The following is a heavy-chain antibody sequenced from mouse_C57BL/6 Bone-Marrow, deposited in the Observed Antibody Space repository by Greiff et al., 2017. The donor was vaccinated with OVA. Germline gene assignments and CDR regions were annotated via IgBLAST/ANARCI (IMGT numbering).Heavy chain of an antibody. D-gene: IGHD1-1*01. V-gene: IGHV10-1*01. CDR3: VRGTTVVAPYWYFDV. Sequence: EVQLVESGGGLVQPKGSLKLSCAASGFSFNTYAMNWVRQAPGKGLAWVARIRSKSNNYATYYADSVKDRFTISRDDSESMLYLQMNNLKTEDTAMYYCVRGTTVVAPYWYFDVWGTGTTVTVSS. CDR1: GFSFNTYA. J-gene: IGHJ1*03. CDR2: IRSKSNNYAT.